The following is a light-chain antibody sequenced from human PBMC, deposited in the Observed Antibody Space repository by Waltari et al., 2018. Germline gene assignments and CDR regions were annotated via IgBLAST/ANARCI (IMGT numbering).Light chain of an antibody. Sequence: QSALTQPPSASGSPGQSVTISCTGTSSDIGRDNYVSWYQHPPGKAPKLIIYEFSNRPSGVPDRFSGSKSGNTASLTVSGLQPEDEADYYCSSNAGTTGVFGSGTKVTVL. CDR2: EFS. V-gene: IGLV2-8*01. CDR1: SSDIGRDNY. J-gene: IGLJ1*01. CDR3: SSNAGTTGV.